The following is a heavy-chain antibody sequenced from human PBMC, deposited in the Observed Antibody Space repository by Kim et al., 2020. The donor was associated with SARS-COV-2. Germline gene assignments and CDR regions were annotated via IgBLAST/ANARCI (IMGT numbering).Heavy chain of an antibody. CDR1: GFTFSSYA. D-gene: IGHD5-18*01. V-gene: IGHV3-30*04. J-gene: IGHJ4*02. CDR2: ISYDGGNK. Sequence: GGSLRLSCAASGFTFSSYAMHWVRQAPGKGLEWVAFISYDGGNKYYADSVKGRFTISRDNSKNTLYLQMNSLRAEDTAVYYCARRGYTAILYYFDYWGQGTLVTVSS. CDR3: ARRGYTAILYYFDY.